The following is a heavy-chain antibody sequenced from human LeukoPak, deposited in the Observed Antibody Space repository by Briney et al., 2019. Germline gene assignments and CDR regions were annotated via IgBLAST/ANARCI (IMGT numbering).Heavy chain of an antibody. CDR3: ARDRANGLSPDY. CDR2: ISYDGSNK. CDR1: GFAFSTYG. J-gene: IGHJ4*02. D-gene: IGHD3-16*02. V-gene: IGHV3-30*03. Sequence: GRSLRLSCAASGFAFSTYGMHWVRQAPGKGLEWVAVISYDGSNKYYADSVKGRFTISRDNSKNTLYLQMNSLRAEDTAVYYCARDRANGLSPDYWGQGTLVTVSS.